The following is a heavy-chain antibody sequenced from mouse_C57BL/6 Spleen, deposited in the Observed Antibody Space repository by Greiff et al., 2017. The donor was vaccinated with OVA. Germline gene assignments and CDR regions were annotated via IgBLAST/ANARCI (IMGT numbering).Heavy chain of an antibody. Sequence: QVQLQQPGAELVKPGASVKLSCKASGYTFTSYWMQWVKQRPGQGLEWIGELDPSDSYTNYNQKFKGKATLTVDTSSSTAYMQLSSLTSEDSAVYYCARYTRGNYGGYCDYWGQGTTLTVSS. J-gene: IGHJ2*01. D-gene: IGHD2-1*01. V-gene: IGHV1-50*01. CDR3: ARYTRGNYGGYCDY. CDR2: LDPSDSYT. CDR1: GYTFTSYW.